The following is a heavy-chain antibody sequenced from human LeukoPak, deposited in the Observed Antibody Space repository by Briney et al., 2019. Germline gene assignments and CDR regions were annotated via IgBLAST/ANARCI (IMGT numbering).Heavy chain of an antibody. V-gene: IGHV4-34*01. CDR1: GGSFGGYY. J-gene: IGHJ5*02. Sequence: SETLSLTCAVYGGSFGGYYWSWIRQPPGKGLEWIGEINHSGSTNYNPSLKSRVTISVDTSKNQFSLKLSSVTAADTAVYYCARGVIVVVPAAMDNWFDPWGQGTLVTVSS. CDR3: ARGVIVVVPAAMDNWFDP. CDR2: INHSGST. D-gene: IGHD2-2*01.